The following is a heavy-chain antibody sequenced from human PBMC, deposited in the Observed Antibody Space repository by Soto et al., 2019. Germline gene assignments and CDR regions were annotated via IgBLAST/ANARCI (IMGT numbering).Heavy chain of an antibody. V-gene: IGHV3-30*18. J-gene: IGHJ5*01. D-gene: IGHD6-6*01. Sequence: QAQLVESGGGVVQPGRSLRLSCAASGVTFNPYGMHWVRQAPGKGLEWLTFISRDGSMKYYADSVKGRFTVSRDSSKNTLYLQLNSLRTEDTAVYYCAKDRIVVAGWIAARGLDSWGQGTLVTVSS. CDR1: GVTFNPYG. CDR3: AKDRIVVAGWIAARGLDS. CDR2: ISRDGSMK.